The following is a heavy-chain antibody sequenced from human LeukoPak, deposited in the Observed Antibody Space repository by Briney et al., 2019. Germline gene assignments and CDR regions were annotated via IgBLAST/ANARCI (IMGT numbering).Heavy chain of an antibody. CDR2: MNPNSGNT. J-gene: IGHJ4*02. CDR1: GYTFTSYD. CDR3: ARARPNLYYFDF. Sequence: ASVKVSCKASGYTFTSYDINWVRQATGQGLEWMGWMNPNSGNTGYAQKVQGRLTMTLDTSLNTAYVELSSLTSDDTAVYYCARARPNLYYFDFWGQGTLVTVSS. V-gene: IGHV1-8*01.